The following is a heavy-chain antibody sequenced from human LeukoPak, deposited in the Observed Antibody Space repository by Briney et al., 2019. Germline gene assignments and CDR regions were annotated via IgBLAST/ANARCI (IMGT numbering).Heavy chain of an antibody. V-gene: IGHV3-48*03. J-gene: IGHJ4*02. CDR2: ISSSGSTI. CDR3: AREGSGYYIPFDY. CDR1: GFTFSSYE. Sequence: QPGGSLRLSCAASGFTFSSYEMNWVRQAPGKGLEWVSYISSSGSTIYYADSVKGRFTISRDNAKNSLYLQMNSLRAEDTAVYYCAREGSGYYIPFDYWGQGTLVTVSS. D-gene: IGHD3-22*01.